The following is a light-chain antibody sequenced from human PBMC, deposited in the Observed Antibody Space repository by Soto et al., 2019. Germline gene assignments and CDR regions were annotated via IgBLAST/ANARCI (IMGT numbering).Light chain of an antibody. CDR2: EVS. CDR1: SSDVGGYNY. Sequence: QSALTQPPSSSGSPGQSVTISCTGTSSDVGGYNYVSWYQQHPGKSPTLMIYEVSKRPSGVPDRFSGSKSGNTASLTVSGLQAEDEADYYCSSYAGSNNLVFGGGTKHTVL. CDR3: SSYAGSNNLV. J-gene: IGLJ2*01. V-gene: IGLV2-8*01.